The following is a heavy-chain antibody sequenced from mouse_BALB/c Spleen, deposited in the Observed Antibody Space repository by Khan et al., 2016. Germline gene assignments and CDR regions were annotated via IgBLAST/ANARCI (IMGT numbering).Heavy chain of an antibody. CDR3: ARGDYDGYYAMDY. J-gene: IGHJ4*01. D-gene: IGHD2-4*01. CDR1: GYSFTGYY. CDR2: ISCYNGTT. V-gene: IGHV1S34*01. Sequence: LVKTGASVKISCKASGYSFTGYYIHWVKQSHGKGLEWIGYISCYNGTTNYNQKFRGKATFTGDTSSSTAYMQFNSLTSADSAVYYCARGDYDGYYAMDYWGQGTSFTVSS.